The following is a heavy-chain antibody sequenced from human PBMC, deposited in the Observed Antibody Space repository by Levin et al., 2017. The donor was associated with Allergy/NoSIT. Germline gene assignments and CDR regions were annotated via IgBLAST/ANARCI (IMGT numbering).Heavy chain of an antibody. CDR2: IWYDGSNK. V-gene: IGHV3-33*01. CDR1: GFTFSSYG. Sequence: GESLKISCAASGFTFSSYGMHWVRQAPGKGLEWVAHIWYDGSNKYYVDSVKGRFTVSRDNSKNTLYLQMNSLRAEDTAVYSCARESMVRGGILVDYRRYYYMDVWGKGTKVTVSS. J-gene: IGHJ6*03. CDR3: ARESMVRGGILVDYRRYYYMDV. D-gene: IGHD3-10*01.